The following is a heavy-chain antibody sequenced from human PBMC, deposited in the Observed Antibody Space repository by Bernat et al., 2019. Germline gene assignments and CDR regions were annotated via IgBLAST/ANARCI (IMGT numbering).Heavy chain of an antibody. V-gene: IGHV3-23*01. CDR3: AREGDLYFDWSRLYCLDY. Sequence: EVQLLESGGGLVQPGGSLRLSCAASGLTLSNYAMTWVRQAPGKGLEWVSIISGSGDRTTNADSVKGRFAISRDTSKNILFLQMNSLRAEDTAMYYCAREGDLYFDWSRLYCLDYWGQGTLVTVSS. D-gene: IGHD3-9*01. J-gene: IGHJ4*02. CDR2: ISGSGDRT. CDR1: GLTLSNYA.